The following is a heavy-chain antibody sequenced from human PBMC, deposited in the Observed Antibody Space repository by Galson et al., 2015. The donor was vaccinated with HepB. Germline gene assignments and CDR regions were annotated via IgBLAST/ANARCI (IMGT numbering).Heavy chain of an antibody. V-gene: IGHV1-2*02. D-gene: IGHD2-15*01. J-gene: IGHJ3*02. Sequence: SVKVSCKASGYTFTGYYMHWVRQAPGQGLEWMGWINPNSGGTNYAQKFQGRVTMTRDTSISTAYMELSRLRSDDTAVYYCARDQSTHDIGSAAFDIWGQGTMVTVSS. CDR2: INPNSGGT. CDR1: GYTFTGYY. CDR3: ARDQSTHDIGSAAFDI.